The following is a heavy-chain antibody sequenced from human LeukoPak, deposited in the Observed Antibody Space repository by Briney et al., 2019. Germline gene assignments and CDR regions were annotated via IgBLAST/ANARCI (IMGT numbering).Heavy chain of an antibody. CDR3: ARGACSSTSCYYGNYYFDS. CDR1: GFTVSSNY. V-gene: IGHV3-53*01. Sequence: GSLRLSCAASGFTVSSNYMSWVRQAPGKGLEWVSVIYSGGSTYYADSVKGRFTISRDNSKNTLCLQMNSLRAEDTAVYYCARGACSSTSCYYGNYYFDSWGQGTLVTVSS. J-gene: IGHJ4*02. CDR2: IYSGGST. D-gene: IGHD2-2*01.